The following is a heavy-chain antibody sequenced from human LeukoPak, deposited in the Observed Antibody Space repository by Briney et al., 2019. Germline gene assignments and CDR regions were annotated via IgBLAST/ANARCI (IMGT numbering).Heavy chain of an antibody. J-gene: IGHJ4*02. D-gene: IGHD1-14*01. Sequence: GGSLRLTCTGSGFAFGNYGMTRVRQPPGKGLEWVSYIGNTGRTIYYVDSVKGRFTVSRDNAKNSLYLQMNSLRAEDTAIYYCVRGDRYFFDYWGQGTLVTVSS. CDR2: IGNTGRTI. CDR1: GFAFGNYG. CDR3: VRGDRYFFDY. V-gene: IGHV3-48*04.